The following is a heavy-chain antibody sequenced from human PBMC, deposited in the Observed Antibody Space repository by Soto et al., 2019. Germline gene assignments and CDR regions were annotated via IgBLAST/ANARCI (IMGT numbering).Heavy chain of an antibody. CDR1: CITLLWFC. D-gene: IGHD3-10*01. J-gene: IGHJ4*02. V-gene: IGHV3-30*18. Sequence: ALRDSCASSCITLLWFCMDAVSPAPSKGVEGVAVIAYDGSNKDYAASVKGRFTISRDNSKNTLYLQMNSLRTEDTAVYYCAKDLPLRIVMVRGVKRRGYDYWVQGTLVTVSS. CDR3: AKDLPLRIVMVRGVKRRGYDY. CDR2: IAYDGSNK.